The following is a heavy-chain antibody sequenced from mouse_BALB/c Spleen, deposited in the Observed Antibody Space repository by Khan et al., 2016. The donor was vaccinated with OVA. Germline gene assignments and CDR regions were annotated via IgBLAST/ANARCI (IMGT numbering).Heavy chain of an antibody. J-gene: IGHJ4*01. CDR1: GYTFTIYG. V-gene: IGHV9-3-1*01. CDR3: ARVGYNGTMDY. Sequence: QIQLVQSGPELKKPGETVKISCKASGYTFTIYGMNWVRQAPGKGLKWMGWINTYTGEPTYADDFKGRFAFSLETSASTAFLQINNLKNEDPATYFCARVGYNGTMDYWGQGTSVTVSS. D-gene: IGHD2-14*01. CDR2: INTYTGEP.